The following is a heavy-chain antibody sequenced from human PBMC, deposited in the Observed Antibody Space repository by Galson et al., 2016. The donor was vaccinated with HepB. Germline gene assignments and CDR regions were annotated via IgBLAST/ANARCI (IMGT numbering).Heavy chain of an antibody. D-gene: IGHD5/OR15-5a*01. CDR1: GFPFSYYS. Sequence: SLRLSCAVSGFPFSYYSMNWVRQAPGKGLEWVTSISRGSDYIFYGDSLKGRFTVSRDNAKDSLYLQTDSLRVEDTAIYYCTTNIGSTIRQNVHWGQGILVTVSS. J-gene: IGHJ4*02. CDR3: TTNIGSTIRQNVH. CDR2: ISRGSDYI. V-gene: IGHV3-21*01.